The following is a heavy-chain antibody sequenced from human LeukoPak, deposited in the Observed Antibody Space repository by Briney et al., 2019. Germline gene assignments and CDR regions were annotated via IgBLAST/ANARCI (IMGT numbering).Heavy chain of an antibody. Sequence: PGASLRLSCVASGLTFSSYGMHWVHQAPGKGLEWAAVISYDGSNIYYEASGKGRFAISRENSKNTLYLQMNSLRGEDTAVYYCAKVGCGSGYCAFVYWGQGALVTVSS. D-gene: IGHD3-22*01. CDR3: AKVGCGSGYCAFVY. CDR2: ISYDGSNI. V-gene: IGHV3-30*18. J-gene: IGHJ4*02. CDR1: GLTFSSYG.